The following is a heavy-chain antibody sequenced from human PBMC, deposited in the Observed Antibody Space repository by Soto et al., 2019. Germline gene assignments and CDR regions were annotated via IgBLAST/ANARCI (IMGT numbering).Heavy chain of an antibody. D-gene: IGHD2-21*02. CDR3: ARVGYCGGDCSFPDY. Sequence: SETLSLTCTVSGGSISSYFWSWIRQPPGKGLEWIGYFYYSGSTNYNPSLKSRVTISVDTSKNQFSLKLSSVTAADTAVYYRARVGYCGGDCSFPDYWGQGTLVTVSS. J-gene: IGHJ4*02. CDR2: FYYSGST. CDR1: GGSISSYF. V-gene: IGHV4-59*01.